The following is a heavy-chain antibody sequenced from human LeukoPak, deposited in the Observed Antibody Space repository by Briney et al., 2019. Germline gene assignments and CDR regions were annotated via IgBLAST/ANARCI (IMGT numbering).Heavy chain of an antibody. D-gene: IGHD3-22*01. Sequence: PGGSLRLSCAASGFTFNNYAMSWVRQAPGKGLELDSAISSSGDITFYADSVKGRFTISRDNSRYTLYLQMNSLRAEDAAVYYCAKDRPNYYESNGHYYRLNGDYWGQGTLVTVSS. CDR3: AKDRPNYYESNGHYYRLNGDY. V-gene: IGHV3-23*01. J-gene: IGHJ4*02. CDR1: GFTFNNYA. CDR2: ISSSGDIT.